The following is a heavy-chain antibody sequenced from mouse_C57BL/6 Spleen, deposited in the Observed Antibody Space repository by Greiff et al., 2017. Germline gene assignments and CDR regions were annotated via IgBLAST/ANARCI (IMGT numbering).Heavy chain of an antibody. D-gene: IGHD2-5*01. CDR1: GYTFTNYW. CDR3: ARAYSNYFDY. CDR2: IYPGGGYT. J-gene: IGHJ2*01. Sequence: VQLQQSGAELVRPGTSVKMSCKASGYTFTNYWIGWEKQRPGHGLEWIGDIYPGGGYTNYNEKFKGKATMTADKSSSTAYMQFSSLTSEDSAIYYCARAYSNYFDYWGQGTTLTVSS. V-gene: IGHV1-63*01.